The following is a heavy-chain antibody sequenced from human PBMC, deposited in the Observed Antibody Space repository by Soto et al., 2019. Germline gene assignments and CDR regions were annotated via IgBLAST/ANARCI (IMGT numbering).Heavy chain of an antibody. V-gene: IGHV1-69*01. CDR2: IIPIFGTA. CDR3: ARDVVPRTMVRFDY. D-gene: IGHD3-10*01. Sequence: QVQLVQSGAEVKKPGSSVKVSCKASGGTFSSYAISWVRQAPGQGLEWMGGIIPIFGTANYAQKFQGRVMLTADESTSTAYMELSRLRSEVTAVYYCARDVVPRTMVRFDYWGQGTLVTVSS. CDR1: GGTFSSYA. J-gene: IGHJ4*02.